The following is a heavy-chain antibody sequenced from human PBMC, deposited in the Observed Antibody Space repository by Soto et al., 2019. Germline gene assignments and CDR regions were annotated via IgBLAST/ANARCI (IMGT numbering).Heavy chain of an antibody. J-gene: IGHJ3*02. V-gene: IGHV4-59*01. Sequence: SETLSLTCTVSGGSISSYYWSWIRQPPGNGLEWIGYIYYSGSTNYNPSLKSRVTISVDTSKNQFSLKLSSVTAADTAVYYCATGGLGDGKGDAFDIWGQGTMVTVSS. CDR3: ATGGLGDGKGDAFDI. D-gene: IGHD2-8*02. CDR1: GGSISSYY. CDR2: IYYSGST.